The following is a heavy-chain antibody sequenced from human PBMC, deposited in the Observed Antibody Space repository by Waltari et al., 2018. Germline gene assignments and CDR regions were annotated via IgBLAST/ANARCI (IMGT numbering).Heavy chain of an antibody. CDR2: ISGSGGDT. Sequence: EVQLVESGGGLVQPGGSLRLSCAASGFTFSNYAMSWVRQAPGKGLEWVSGISGSGGDTYYADSVKGRFTISRDNSKNTLYLQMNSLRAEDTAVYYCAKPLLAGRGTTGTQYFQHWGQDTLVTVSS. CDR1: GFTFSNYA. CDR3: AKPLLAGRGTTGTQYFQH. V-gene: IGHV3-23*04. D-gene: IGHD1-7*01. J-gene: IGHJ1*01.